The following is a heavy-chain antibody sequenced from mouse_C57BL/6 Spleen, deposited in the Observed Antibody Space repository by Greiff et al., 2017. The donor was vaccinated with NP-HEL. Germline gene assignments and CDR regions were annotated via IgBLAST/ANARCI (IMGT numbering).Heavy chain of an antibody. V-gene: IGHV1-19*01. CDR1: GYTFTDYY. D-gene: IGHD1-1*01. Sequence: EVQLQQSGPVLVKPGASVKLSCKASGYTFTDYYMNWVKQSHGKSLEWIGVINPYNGGTSYNQKFKGKATLTVDKSASTAYMELNSLTSEDSAVDYCARGGITTVVATNWYFDVWGKGTTVTVSS. J-gene: IGHJ1*03. CDR3: ARGGITTVVATNWYFDV. CDR2: INPYNGGT.